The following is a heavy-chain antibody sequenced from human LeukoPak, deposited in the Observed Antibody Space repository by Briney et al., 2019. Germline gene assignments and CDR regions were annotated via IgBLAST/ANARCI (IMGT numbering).Heavy chain of an antibody. V-gene: IGHV4-39*01. D-gene: IGHD3-10*01. CDR1: GGSISSSSYY. CDR2: IYNSGSS. CDR3: ARHSSYYGNFDY. Sequence: PSETLSLTCTVSGGSISSSSYYWGWIRQPQGKGLEWIVSIYNSGSSYYNPSLKSRVTISVDTSKNQFSLKLSSVTAADTAVYYCARHSSYYGNFDYWGQGTLVTVSS. J-gene: IGHJ4*02.